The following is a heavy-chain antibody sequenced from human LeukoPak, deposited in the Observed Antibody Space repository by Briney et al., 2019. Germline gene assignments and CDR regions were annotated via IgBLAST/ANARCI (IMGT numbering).Heavy chain of an antibody. Sequence: PSETLSLTCAVYGGSFSGYSWSWIRQPPGKGLEWIGEINHSGSTNYNPSLKSRVTILVDTSKNQFSLKLSSVTAADTAIYYCARESYYDSSGYSHDAFDIWGQGTMVTVSS. CDR1: GGSFSGYS. CDR3: ARESYYDSSGYSHDAFDI. J-gene: IGHJ3*02. CDR2: INHSGST. D-gene: IGHD3-22*01. V-gene: IGHV4-34*01.